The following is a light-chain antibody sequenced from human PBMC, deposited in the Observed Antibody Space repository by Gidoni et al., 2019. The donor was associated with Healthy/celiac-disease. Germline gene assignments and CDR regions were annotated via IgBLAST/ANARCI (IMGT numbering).Light chain of an antibody. CDR3: SSYTSSSTVV. CDR1: SSDVGGYNY. J-gene: IGLJ2*01. Sequence: QSALTQPPAVSWSPGQSITISCTGTSSDVGGYNYVPWYQQHPGKAPKLMIYEVSNRPSGVSNRFSGSKSGNTASLTISGLQAEDEADYYCSSYTSSSTVVFGGGTKLTVL. V-gene: IGLV2-14*01. CDR2: EVS.